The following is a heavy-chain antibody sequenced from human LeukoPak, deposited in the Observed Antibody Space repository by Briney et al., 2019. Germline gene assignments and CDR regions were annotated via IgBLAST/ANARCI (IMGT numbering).Heavy chain of an antibody. CDR1: GGSISSSSYY. D-gene: IGHD1-1*01. CDR3: ATDVQANYFDY. Sequence: SETLSLTRTVSGGSISSSSYYWGWIRQPPGKGLEWIGSIYYSGSTYHNPSLKSRVTISVDTSKNQFSLKLSSVTAADTAVYYCATDVQANYFDYWGQGTLVTVSS. J-gene: IGHJ4*02. V-gene: IGHV4-39*02. CDR2: IYYSGST.